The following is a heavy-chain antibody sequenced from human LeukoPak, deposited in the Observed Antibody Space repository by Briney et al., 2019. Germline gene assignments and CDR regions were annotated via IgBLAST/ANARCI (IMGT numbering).Heavy chain of an antibody. CDR2: ISSDGRDK. Sequence: GGSLRLSCAASGFTFSSYAMHWVRQAPGKGLEWVAVISSDGRDKHHADSVKGRFTISRDNSKNTLFLQTNSLRPEDTAVYYCAKDLRRIAAYYFDYWGQGTLVTVSS. CDR3: AKDLRRIAAYYFDY. V-gene: IGHV3-30*18. J-gene: IGHJ4*02. CDR1: GFTFSSYA. D-gene: IGHD6-25*01.